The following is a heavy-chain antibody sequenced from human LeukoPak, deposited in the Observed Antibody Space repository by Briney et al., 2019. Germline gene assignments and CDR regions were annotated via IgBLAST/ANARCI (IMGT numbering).Heavy chain of an antibody. D-gene: IGHD3/OR15-3a*01. Sequence: PSETLSLTCSVSGYSISSGYYWSWIRQPPGQGLEWIGSIYYSGNTYYNASLKSQVSISIDTSKNQFSLRLTSVTAADTAVYYCARQTGSGLFILPGGQGTLVTVSS. J-gene: IGHJ4*02. CDR3: ARQTGSGLFILP. CDR2: IYYSGNT. CDR1: GYSISSGYY. V-gene: IGHV4-38-2*02.